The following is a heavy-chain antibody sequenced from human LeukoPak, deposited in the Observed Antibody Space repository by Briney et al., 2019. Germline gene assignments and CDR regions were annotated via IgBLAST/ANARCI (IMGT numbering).Heavy chain of an antibody. CDR1: GFTFSSYA. V-gene: IGHV3-23*01. CDR3: AKVCITIFGVVDPIDY. J-gene: IGHJ4*02. CDR2: ISGSGGST. D-gene: IGHD3-3*01. Sequence: GGSLRLSCEASGFTFSSYAMSWVRQAPGKGLEWVSAISGSGGSTYYADSVKGRFTISRDNSKNTLYLQMNSLRAEDTAVYYCAKVCITIFGVVDPIDYWGQGTLVTVSS.